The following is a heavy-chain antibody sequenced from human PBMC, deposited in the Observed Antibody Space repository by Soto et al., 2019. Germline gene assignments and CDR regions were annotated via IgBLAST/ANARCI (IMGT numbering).Heavy chain of an antibody. J-gene: IGHJ3*02. V-gene: IGHV1-18*01. D-gene: IGHD6-13*01. CDR3: AREQLPCAFDI. CDR2: ISAYNGNT. CDR1: GYTFTSYG. Sequence: GASVKVSCKASGYTFTSYGISWVRQAPGQGLEWMGWISAYNGNTNYAQKLQGRVTMTTDTSTSTAYMELRSSVTAADTAVYYCAREQLPCAFDIWGQGTMVTVSS.